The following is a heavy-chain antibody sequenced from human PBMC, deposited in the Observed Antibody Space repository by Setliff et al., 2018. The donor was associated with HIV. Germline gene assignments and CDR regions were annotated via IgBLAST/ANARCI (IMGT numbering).Heavy chain of an antibody. J-gene: IGHJ5*02. V-gene: IGHV1-18*01. D-gene: IGHD2-15*01. CDR2: ISPSNGYT. CDR1: GYTFSSYG. CDR3: ARGYCGGGICYSPNWLDP. Sequence: ASVMVSCKASGYTFSSYGISWVRQAPGQGLEWMGWISPSNGYTDDAQKLRDRVTLTTDTSTSTAYMEIKSLTSDDTAVYYCARGYCGGGICYSPNWLDPWGQGTLVTVSS.